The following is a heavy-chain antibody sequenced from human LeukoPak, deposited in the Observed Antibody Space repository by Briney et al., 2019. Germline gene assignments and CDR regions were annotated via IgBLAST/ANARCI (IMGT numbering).Heavy chain of an antibody. V-gene: IGHV1-2*02. J-gene: IGHJ3*02. CDR2: INPNSGGT. D-gene: IGHD3/OR15-3a*01. CDR3: ARDRSNRFGPPDAFAI. Sequence: ASVKVSCKASGYTFTGYYMYWVRQAPGQGLEWMGWINPNSGGTNYAQKFQGRVTMTRDTSISTAYMEMSGLTSDDTAVYYCARDRSNRFGPPDAFAIWGQGTMVTVSS. CDR1: GYTFTGYY.